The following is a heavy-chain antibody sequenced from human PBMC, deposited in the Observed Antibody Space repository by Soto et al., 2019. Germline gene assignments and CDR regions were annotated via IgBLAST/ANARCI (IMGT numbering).Heavy chain of an antibody. J-gene: IGHJ5*02. CDR3: VKVSTFYDILTGYYSTNFFDP. Sequence: PGGSLRLSCSASGFTFNEYSMHWFRQAPGKGLQYVSTISSDGDITYYADSVKGRFTISRDNSKNTLYLQMNSLRPEDTAVYYCVKVSTFYDILTGYYSTNFFDPWGQGTLVTVSS. CDR1: GFTFNEYS. D-gene: IGHD3-9*01. V-gene: IGHV3-64D*06. CDR2: ISSDGDIT.